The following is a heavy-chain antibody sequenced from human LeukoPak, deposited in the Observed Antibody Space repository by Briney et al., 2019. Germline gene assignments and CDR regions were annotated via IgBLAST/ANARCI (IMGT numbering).Heavy chain of an antibody. V-gene: IGHV1-46*01. CDR1: GYTFTGYY. J-gene: IGHJ6*02. D-gene: IGHD3-9*01. Sequence: GASVKVSCKASGYTFTGYYMHWVRQAPGQGLEWMGIINPSGGSTSYAQKFQGRVTMTRDTSTSTVYTELSSLRSEDTAVYYCARGPYYDILTGYYSPLGYYYYGMDVWGQGTTVTVSS. CDR3: ARGPYYDILTGYYSPLGYYYYGMDV. CDR2: INPSGGST.